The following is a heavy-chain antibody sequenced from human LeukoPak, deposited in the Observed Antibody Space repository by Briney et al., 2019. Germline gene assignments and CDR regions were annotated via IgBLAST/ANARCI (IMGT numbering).Heavy chain of an antibody. D-gene: IGHD2-15*01. J-gene: IGHJ5*02. CDR3: TRQSIDLDCSATYCSNWFDP. V-gene: IGHV3-73*01. CDR1: GVTFSSSP. CDR2: IKSNTNSYAT. Sequence: AGSLKLSCAVSGVTFSSSPMHWVSQAAGKGLEWVGRIKSNTNSYATAYAASVKGRFTICRDDSKNTAYLQMNSLRTEDTAVHYCTRQSIDLDCSATYCSNWFDPWGQGTLVTVSS.